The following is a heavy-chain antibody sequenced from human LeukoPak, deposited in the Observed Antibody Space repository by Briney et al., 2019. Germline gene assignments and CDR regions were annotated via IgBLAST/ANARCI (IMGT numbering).Heavy chain of an antibody. CDR3: AREGASLGYYFDY. CDR2: ISSSGSTI. J-gene: IGHJ4*02. D-gene: IGHD4/OR15-4a*01. CDR1: GFTFSSYE. Sequence: GGSLRLSCAASGFTFSSYEMNWVRQAPGKGLEWVSYISSSGSTIYYADSVKGRFTISRDNAKNSLYLPMNSLRAEDTAVYYCAREGASLGYYFDYWGQGTLVTVSS. V-gene: IGHV3-48*03.